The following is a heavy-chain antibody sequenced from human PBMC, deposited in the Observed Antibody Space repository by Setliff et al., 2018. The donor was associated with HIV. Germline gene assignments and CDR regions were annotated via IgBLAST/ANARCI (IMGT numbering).Heavy chain of an antibody. CDR1: GYSFKKYD. CDR2: VSGDNGRT. D-gene: IGHD2-15*01. J-gene: IGHJ4*02. Sequence: GASVKVSCKASGYSFKKYDINWVRQAPGQGLEWMGWVSGDNGRTNYAQKFQGRVTMTTDTSTTTAYMELRSLTSDDTAMYYCARGACGGDSCYLMKYYFDHWGQGTLVTVSS. CDR3: ARGACGGDSCYLMKYYFDH. V-gene: IGHV1-18*01.